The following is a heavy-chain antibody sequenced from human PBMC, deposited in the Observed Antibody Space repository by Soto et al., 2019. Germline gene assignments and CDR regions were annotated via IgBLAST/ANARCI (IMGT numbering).Heavy chain of an antibody. D-gene: IGHD2-2*01. CDR3: ARSQGSSTSLEIYYYYYYGRDV. J-gene: IGHJ6*02. CDR2: IITIPGTA. Sequence: QVQLVQSGAEVKKPGSSVKVSCKASGGTFGSYAISWVRQAPGQGLEWMGGIITIPGTANYAQKLQGRATIAGDDYKSTAYMELSSLRSEDTAVYYCARSQGSSTSLEIYYYYYYGRDVWGQGTTVTVSS. V-gene: IGHV1-69*01. CDR1: GGTFGSYA.